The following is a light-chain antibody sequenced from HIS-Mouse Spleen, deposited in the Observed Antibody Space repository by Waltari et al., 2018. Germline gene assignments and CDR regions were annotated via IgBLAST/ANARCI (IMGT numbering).Light chain of an antibody. Sequence: NFMLTQPHSVSESPGKTVTISCTGSSGSIASNYVQWYQQRPGSAPTTVFYEDNQRPSGFPDRFSGSIDSSSNSASLTISGLKTEDEADYYCQSYDSSNSWVFGGGTKLTVL. CDR3: QSYDSSNSWV. CDR1: SGSIASNY. V-gene: IGLV6-57*02. CDR2: EDN. J-gene: IGLJ3*02.